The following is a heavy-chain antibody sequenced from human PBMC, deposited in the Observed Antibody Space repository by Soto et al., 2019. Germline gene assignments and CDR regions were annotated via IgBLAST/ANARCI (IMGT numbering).Heavy chain of an antibody. CDR1: GYTFTSYG. CDR2: ISAYNGNT. CDR3: ARVYCSSTSCLAGGAFDI. V-gene: IGHV1-18*01. D-gene: IGHD2-2*01. J-gene: IGHJ3*02. Sequence: ASVKVSCKASGYTFTSYGISWVRQAPGQGLEWMGWISAYNGNTNYAQKLQGRVTMTTDTSTSTAYMELRSLRSDDTAVYYSARVYCSSTSCLAGGAFDIWGQGTMVTVSS.